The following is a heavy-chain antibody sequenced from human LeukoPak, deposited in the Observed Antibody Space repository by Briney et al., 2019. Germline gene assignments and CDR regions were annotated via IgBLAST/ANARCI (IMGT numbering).Heavy chain of an antibody. CDR1: GFTFSSYA. D-gene: IGHD5-18*01. Sequence: GGSLRLSCTASGFTFSSYALSWVRQAPGKGLEWVSGISESGDTPYYADSVKGRFTISRDNSKNTLYLQMNSLRAEDTAVYYCAKDSAYSGGPFAGGFDHWGQGTLVTVSA. CDR3: AKDSAYSGGPFAGGFDH. J-gene: IGHJ4*02. CDR2: ISESGDTP. V-gene: IGHV3-23*01.